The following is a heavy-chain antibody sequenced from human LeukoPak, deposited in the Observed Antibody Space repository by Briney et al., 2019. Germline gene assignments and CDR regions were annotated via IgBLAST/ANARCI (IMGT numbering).Heavy chain of an antibody. D-gene: IGHD2-15*01. Sequence: PPETLSLTCTVSGGSISSYYWSWIRQPPGKGLEWIGYIYYSGSTNYNPSLKSRVTISVDTSKNQFSLKLSSVTAADTAVYYCASSYCSGGSCPYGMDVWGQGTTVTVSS. V-gene: IGHV4-59*08. CDR2: IYYSGST. CDR1: GGSISSYY. J-gene: IGHJ6*02. CDR3: ASSYCSGGSCPYGMDV.